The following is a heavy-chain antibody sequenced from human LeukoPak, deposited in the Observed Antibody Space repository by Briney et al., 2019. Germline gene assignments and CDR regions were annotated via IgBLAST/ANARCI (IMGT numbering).Heavy chain of an antibody. Sequence: GGSLRLSCAASGFTFTSYSMTWVRQAPGKGLEWVSAISASGGNTYSADSVEGRFTISRDNSKNTVYLQMNSLTAEDTAVYCCAKDREVRGYYGLDIWGQGTTVTVSS. D-gene: IGHD3-10*01. CDR1: GFTFTSYS. CDR3: AKDREVRGYYGLDI. V-gene: IGHV3-23*01. CDR2: ISASGGNT. J-gene: IGHJ6*02.